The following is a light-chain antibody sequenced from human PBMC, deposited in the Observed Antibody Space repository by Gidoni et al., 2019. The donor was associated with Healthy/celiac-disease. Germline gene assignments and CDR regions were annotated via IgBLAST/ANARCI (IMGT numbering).Light chain of an antibody. Sequence: DIQMTQSPSTLSASVGDRVTITCRASQSISSWLAWYQQKPEKAPKLLIYKASSLESGVPSRFSGSGSGTEFTLTISSLQPDDFATYYCQQYNSYPLTFGGGTKVEIK. CDR2: KAS. CDR1: QSISSW. J-gene: IGKJ4*01. CDR3: QQYNSYPLT. V-gene: IGKV1-5*03.